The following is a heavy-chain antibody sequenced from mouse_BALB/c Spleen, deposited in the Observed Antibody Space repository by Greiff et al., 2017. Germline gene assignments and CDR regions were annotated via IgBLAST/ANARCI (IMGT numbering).Heavy chain of an antibody. V-gene: IGHV5-12-1*01. CDR2: ISSGGGST. CDR1: GFAFSSYD. Sequence: EVQVVESGGGLVKPGGSLKLSCAASGFAFSSYDMSWVRQTPEKRLEWVAYISSGGGSTYYPDTVKGRFTISRDNAKNTLYLQMSSLKSEDTAMYYCARHKRSTMIPFDYWGQGTTLTVSS. J-gene: IGHJ2*01. CDR3: ARHKRSTMIPFDY. D-gene: IGHD2-4*01.